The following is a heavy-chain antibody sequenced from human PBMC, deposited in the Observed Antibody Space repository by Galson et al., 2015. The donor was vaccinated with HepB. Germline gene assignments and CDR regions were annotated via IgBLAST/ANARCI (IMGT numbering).Heavy chain of an antibody. V-gene: IGHV4-30-4*01. CDR1: GGSISSGDYY. Sequence: TLSLTCTVSGGSISSGDYYWSWIRQPPGKGLEWIGYIYYSGSTYYNPSLKSRVTISVDTSKNQFSLKLSSVTAADTAAYYCARTAGYYDILTGFPFDYWGQGTLVTVSS. CDR3: ARTAGYYDILTGFPFDY. CDR2: IYYSGST. D-gene: IGHD3-9*01. J-gene: IGHJ4*02.